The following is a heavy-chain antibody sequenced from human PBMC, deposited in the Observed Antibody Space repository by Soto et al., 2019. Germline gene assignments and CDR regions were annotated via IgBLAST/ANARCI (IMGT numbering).Heavy chain of an antibody. CDR2: ISYDGSNK. CDR1: GFTFSNNA. J-gene: IGHJ6*02. CDR3: ARGTTASAFSAMDV. D-gene: IGHD6-13*01. V-gene: IGHV3-30-3*01. Sequence: QVQLVESGGGVVQPGRSLRLSCAASGFTFSNNAMDWVRQAPGKGLEWVAVISYDGSNKYIAESVKGRFTISRANSKNTLFLQMNSLRAEDTAVYYCARGTTASAFSAMDVWGQGTTVTVSS.